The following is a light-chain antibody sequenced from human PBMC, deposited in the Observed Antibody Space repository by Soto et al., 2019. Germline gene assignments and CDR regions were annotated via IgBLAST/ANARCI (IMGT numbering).Light chain of an antibody. Sequence: QCVLTQPPSVSGAPGQRVTISCTGSSSNIGAGYDVHWYQQLPGTAPKLLIYGNSNRPSGFPDRFSGSKSGTSAYLAVTGLQAEDEADYYCQSYDRSLSVVFGGGTKLTVL. V-gene: IGLV1-40*01. CDR2: GNS. CDR1: SSNIGAGYD. J-gene: IGLJ2*01. CDR3: QSYDRSLSVV.